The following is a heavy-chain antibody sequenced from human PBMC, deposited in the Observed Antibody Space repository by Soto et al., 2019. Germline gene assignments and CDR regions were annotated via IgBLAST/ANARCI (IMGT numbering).Heavy chain of an antibody. J-gene: IGHJ1*01. CDR3: AREYSSGWYGYFQH. V-gene: IGHV4-31*03. D-gene: IGHD6-19*01. CDR2: VYYTGST. CDR1: GGSISSGGYY. Sequence: QVQLQESGPGLVKPSQTLSLTCTVSGGSISSGGYYWSWIRQYPGLGLEWIGAVYYTGSTYYKRPLKSRVTMSVDTSKNQFSLMLNSVTAAATAVYYCAREYSSGWYGYFQHWGQGTLVTVSS.